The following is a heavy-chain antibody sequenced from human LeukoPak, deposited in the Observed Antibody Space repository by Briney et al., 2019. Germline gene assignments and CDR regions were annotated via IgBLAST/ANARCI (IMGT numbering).Heavy chain of an antibody. CDR3: AKLPTIYGVADSFDM. Sequence: GGSLRLSCAASGFTFSSYWMHWVRQAPGKGLEWVSIISDSGAKTDYADSVKGRFTISRDNSKNTLFLQLNRLRAEDTATYYCAKLPTIYGVADSFDMWGQGTAVIVSS. CDR2: ISDSGAKT. CDR1: GFTFSSYW. J-gene: IGHJ3*02. D-gene: IGHD3-3*01. V-gene: IGHV3-23*01.